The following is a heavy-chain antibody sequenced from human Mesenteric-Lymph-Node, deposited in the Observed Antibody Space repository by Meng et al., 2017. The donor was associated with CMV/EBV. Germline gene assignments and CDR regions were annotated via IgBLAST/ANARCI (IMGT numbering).Heavy chain of an antibody. D-gene: IGHD3-9*01. V-gene: IGHV3-30-3*01. CDR2: ISYDGSNK. Sequence: GESLKISCAASGFTFSSYAMHWVRQAPGKGLEWVAVISYDGSNKYYADSVKGRFTISRDNSKNTLYLQMNGLRAEDTAVYYCAKEMEDILTGYLDYWGQGTLVTVSS. J-gene: IGHJ4*02. CDR1: GFTFSSYA. CDR3: AKEMEDILTGYLDY.